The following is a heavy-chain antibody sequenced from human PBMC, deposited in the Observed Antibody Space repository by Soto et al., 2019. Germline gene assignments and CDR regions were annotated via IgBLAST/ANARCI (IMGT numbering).Heavy chain of an antibody. CDR3: AKVSASGSGTYTKRNFYYHYYGMDV. D-gene: IGHD3-10*01. CDR1: GFTFSSYA. CDR2: INGGGSST. Sequence: DVQLLESGGGLAQPGGSLRLSCAASGFTFSSYAMHWVRQAPGKGLEWVSTINGGGSSTYYADSVKGRFTISRCNSKNTLYLQMNSLRADDTAVYYCAKVSASGSGTYTKRNFYYHYYGMDVWGQGTTVTVSS. J-gene: IGHJ6*02. V-gene: IGHV3-23*01.